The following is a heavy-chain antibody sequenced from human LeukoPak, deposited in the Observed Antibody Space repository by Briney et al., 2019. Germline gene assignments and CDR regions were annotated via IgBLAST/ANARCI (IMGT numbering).Heavy chain of an antibody. V-gene: IGHV4-61*01. J-gene: IGHJ3*02. Sequence: PSETLSLTCTVSGGSVSSGSYYWSWIRQPPGTGLEWIGYIYYTGRTNYNPSLKSRVTISVDTSKNQFSLKLSSVTAADTAVYYCARVHTAMVGDAFDIWGQGTMVTVSS. CDR2: IYYTGRT. CDR3: ARVHTAMVGDAFDI. CDR1: GGSVSSGSYY. D-gene: IGHD5-18*01.